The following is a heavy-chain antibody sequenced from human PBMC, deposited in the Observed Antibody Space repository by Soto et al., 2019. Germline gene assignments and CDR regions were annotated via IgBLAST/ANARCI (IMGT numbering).Heavy chain of an antibody. D-gene: IGHD3-22*01. CDR2: IIPMFGTA. CDR3: ARDLDYDGCVNYYARIDY. V-gene: IGHV1-69*01. CDR1: GGPFSDYA. J-gene: IGHJ4*02. Sequence: QVQLVQSGAEVKKPGSSVKVSCKVSGGPFSDYAVSWVRQAPGQGLEWMGGIIPMFGTANYAQKFQGRVTITADESTTTAYMGLRSLRSEDAAVYYCARDLDYDGCVNYYARIDYWCQGSLVSVYS.